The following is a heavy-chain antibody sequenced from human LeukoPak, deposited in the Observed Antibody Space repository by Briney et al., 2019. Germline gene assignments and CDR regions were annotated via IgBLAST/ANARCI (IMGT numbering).Heavy chain of an antibody. CDR1: GGTFSSYA. Sequence: KVSCKASGGTFSSYAISWVRQAPGQGVEWMGGIIPIFGTAKYAQKVQGRDTINTEESTRTDYMEVSRQRSEDTAVYYCARDPTYYDILTGYYRVYFFDYWGQGTLVTVSS. V-gene: IGHV1-69*05. CDR2: IIPIFGTA. D-gene: IGHD3-9*01. J-gene: IGHJ4*02. CDR3: ARDPTYYDILTGYYRVYFFDY.